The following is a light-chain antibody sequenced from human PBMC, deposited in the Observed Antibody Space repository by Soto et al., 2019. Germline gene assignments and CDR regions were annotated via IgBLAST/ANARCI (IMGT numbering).Light chain of an antibody. CDR3: QQYGSPPPT. J-gene: IGKJ1*01. V-gene: IGKV3-11*01. Sequence: EIVLTQSPATLSLSPGERATLSCRASQSVSSYLAWYQQKPGQAPRLLIYDASNRATGIPARFSGSGSGTDFTLTISSLEPEDFAVYCCQQYGSPPPTFGQGTKV. CDR1: QSVSSY. CDR2: DAS.